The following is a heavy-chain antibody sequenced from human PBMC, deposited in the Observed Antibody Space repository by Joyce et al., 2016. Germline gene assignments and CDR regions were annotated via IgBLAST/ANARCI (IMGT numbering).Heavy chain of an antibody. Sequence: QLVQSGPEVRKPATSVKVSCKPSGFIFNSAAVHWVRQAPGKSLEWIGWIAFGNGNTKYAQNFQQRITFIRDVSTSTSYMELTSLRSEDTAVYYCATDRVGALSPWGPGTLVTVSS. CDR1: GFIFNSAA. D-gene: IGHD1-26*01. V-gene: IGHV1-58*01. CDR3: ATDRVGALSP. CDR2: IAFGNGNT. J-gene: IGHJ4*02.